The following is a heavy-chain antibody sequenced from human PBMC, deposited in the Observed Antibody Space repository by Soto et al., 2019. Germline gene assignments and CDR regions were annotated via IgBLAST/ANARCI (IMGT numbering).Heavy chain of an antibody. D-gene: IGHD6-19*01. CDR3: ARVEGSGWIFDY. CDR1: GFTFSDHY. CDR2: TRNKANSYTT. V-gene: IGHV3-72*01. J-gene: IGHJ4*02. Sequence: EVQLVESGGGLVQPGGSLRLSCAASGFTFSDHYMDWVRQAPGKGLEWVGRTRNKANSYTTEYAASVKGRFTISRDDSKNSLYLQMNRLKTEDTAVYYCARVEGSGWIFDYWGQGTLVTVSS.